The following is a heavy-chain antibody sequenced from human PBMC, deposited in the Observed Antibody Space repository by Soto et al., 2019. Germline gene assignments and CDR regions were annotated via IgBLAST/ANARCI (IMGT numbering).Heavy chain of an antibody. CDR1: GYSFTSYW. CDR3: ARLPVATRPQKDAFDI. Sequence: GESLKISCTGSGYSFTSYWIGWVRQLPGNGLEWMGIIYPGVSDTRYSPSFQGQVTISADKSISTAYLQWSSLKASDTAMYYCARLPVATRPQKDAFDIWGQGTMVTV. J-gene: IGHJ3*02. D-gene: IGHD2-15*01. CDR2: IYPGVSDT. V-gene: IGHV5-51*01.